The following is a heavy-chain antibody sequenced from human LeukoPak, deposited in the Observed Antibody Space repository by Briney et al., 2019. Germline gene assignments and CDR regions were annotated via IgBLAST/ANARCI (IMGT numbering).Heavy chain of an antibody. V-gene: IGHV3-30*18. CDR2: MSYAGSKT. J-gene: IGHJ6*04. CDR3: AELGITMIGGV. D-gene: IGHD3-10*02. CDR1: GFTFPSYG. Sequence: GGSLRLSCAASGFTFPSYGMHWVRQAPGPGQEWVALMSYAGSKTYYGQSVNGRFTISKDNVKNSLYLEMNGLRAEDTAVYYCAELGITMIGGVWGKGTTVTISS.